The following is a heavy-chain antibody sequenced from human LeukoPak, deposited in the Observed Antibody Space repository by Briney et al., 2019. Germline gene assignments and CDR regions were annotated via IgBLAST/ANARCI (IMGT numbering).Heavy chain of an antibody. D-gene: IGHD5-18*01. CDR1: GFTFSTNV. J-gene: IGHJ4*02. V-gene: IGHV3-33*01. Sequence: GPLRLSCVASGFTFSTNVMHWVRQAPGKGLEWVALIWHDGSNKYYADSVKDRFTISRDNSKNTLYLQMNSLRAEDTAVYYCARDRGYTYGHPFDYWGQGTLVTVSS. CDR3: ARDRGYTYGHPFDY. CDR2: IWHDGSNK.